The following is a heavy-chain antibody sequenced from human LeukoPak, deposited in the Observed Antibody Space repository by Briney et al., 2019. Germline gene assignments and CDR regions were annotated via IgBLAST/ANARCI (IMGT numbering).Heavy chain of an antibody. V-gene: IGHV4-59*01. CDR2: IYYSGST. CDR1: AGSISNSY. CDR3: ARASDRLQPPDY. D-gene: IGHD4-11*01. J-gene: IGHJ4*02. Sequence: SETLSLTCTVSAGSISNSYWTWIRPPPGKGLEWIGYIYYSGSTNYNPSLRSRVTISVDTSKNQFSLKLSSVTAADTAMYYCARASDRLQPPDYWGQGTLVTVSS.